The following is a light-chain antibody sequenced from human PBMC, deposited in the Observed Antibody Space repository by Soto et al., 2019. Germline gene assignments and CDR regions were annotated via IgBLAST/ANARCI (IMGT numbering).Light chain of an antibody. J-gene: IGLJ1*01. CDR3: SSYTSSSTLV. Sequence: QSALTQPASVSGSPGQSITISCTGTSSDVGGYNHVSWYQQHPGKAPKLMIYEVSNRPSGVSNRFFGSKSGNTASLTISGLQAEDEADYYCSSYTSSSTLVFGTGTKLTVL. V-gene: IGLV2-14*01. CDR1: SSDVGGYNH. CDR2: EVS.